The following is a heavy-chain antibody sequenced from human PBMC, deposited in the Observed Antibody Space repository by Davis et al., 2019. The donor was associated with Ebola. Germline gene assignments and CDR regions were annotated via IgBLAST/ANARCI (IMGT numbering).Heavy chain of an antibody. CDR3: ARSGYYYDSSGYYVDYFDY. V-gene: IGHV4-61*08. CDR1: GGSVSSGGYF. D-gene: IGHD3-22*01. J-gene: IGHJ4*02. Sequence: SETLSLTCTVSGGSVSSGGYFWSWIRQPPGKGLKWIGYIYYTGSTNYSPSLKSRVTISVDTSKNQFSLKLSSVTAADTAVYYCARSGYYYDSSGYYVDYFDYWGQGTLVTVSS. CDR2: IYYTGST.